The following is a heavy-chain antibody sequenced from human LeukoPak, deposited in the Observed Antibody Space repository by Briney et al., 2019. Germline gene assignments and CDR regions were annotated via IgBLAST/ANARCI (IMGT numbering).Heavy chain of an antibody. CDR2: INPNSGGT. J-gene: IGHJ4*02. V-gene: IGHV1-2*02. CDR1: GYTFTDYY. CDR3: ASGERIVMVVAAYYFDY. D-gene: IGHD2-15*01. Sequence: ASVKVSCKASGYTFTDYYMHWVRQAPGQGLEWMGWINPNSGGTNYAQKFQGRVTVARDTSISTAYMELSRLRSDDTAVYYCASGERIVMVVAAYYFDYWGQGTLVTVSS.